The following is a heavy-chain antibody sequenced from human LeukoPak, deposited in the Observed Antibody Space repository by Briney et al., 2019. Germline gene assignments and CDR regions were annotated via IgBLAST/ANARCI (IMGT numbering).Heavy chain of an antibody. CDR3: ARGLAVAGTGY. Sequence: ASRKVSCKASGYTFTSYDINWVRQATGQGLEWMGWMNPNSGNTGYAQKFQGRVPMTRNTSISTAYMELSSQRSEDTAVYYCARGLAVAGTGYWGQGTLVTVSS. D-gene: IGHD6-19*01. CDR1: GYTFTSYD. CDR2: MNPNSGNT. J-gene: IGHJ4*02. V-gene: IGHV1-8*01.